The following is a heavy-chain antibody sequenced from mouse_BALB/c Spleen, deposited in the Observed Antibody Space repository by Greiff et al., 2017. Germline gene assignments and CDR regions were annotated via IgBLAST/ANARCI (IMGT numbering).Heavy chain of an antibody. CDR1: GFTFSDYY. CDR3: ARDRRANWYFDV. Sequence: EVMLVESGGGLVKPGGSLKLSCAASGFTFSDYYMYWVRQTPEKRLEWVATISDGGSYTYYPDSVKGRFTISRDNAKNNLYLQMSSLKSEDTAMYDCARDRRANWYFDVWGAGTTVTVSS. CDR2: ISDGGSYT. J-gene: IGHJ1*01. V-gene: IGHV5-4*02.